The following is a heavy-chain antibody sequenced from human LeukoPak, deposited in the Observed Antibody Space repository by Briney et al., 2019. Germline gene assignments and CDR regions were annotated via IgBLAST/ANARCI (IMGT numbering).Heavy chain of an antibody. CDR2: ISAYNGNT. J-gene: IGHJ4*02. D-gene: IGHD4-17*01. CDR3: ARVRGVTVINYFDY. Sequence: ASVKVSCKASGYTFTSYGISWVRQAPGQGLEWMGWISAYNGNTNYAQKLQGRVTMTTDTSTSTAYMELRSLRSDDTAVYYCARVRGVTVINYFDYWGQGTLVTVSS. CDR1: GYTFTSYG. V-gene: IGHV1-18*01.